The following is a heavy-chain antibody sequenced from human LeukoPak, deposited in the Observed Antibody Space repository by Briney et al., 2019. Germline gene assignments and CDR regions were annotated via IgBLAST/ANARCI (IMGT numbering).Heavy chain of an antibody. CDR2: ISSSSSTI. V-gene: IGHV3-48*01. CDR3: AREGYCSSTSCPGSFDY. Sequence: GGSLRLSCAASGFTFSSYSMNWVRQAPGKGLEWVSYISSSSSTIYYADSVKGRFTISRDNAMNSVYLQMNSLRAEDTAVYYCAREGYCSSTSCPGSFDYWGQGTLVTVSS. D-gene: IGHD2-2*01. J-gene: IGHJ4*02. CDR1: GFTFSSYS.